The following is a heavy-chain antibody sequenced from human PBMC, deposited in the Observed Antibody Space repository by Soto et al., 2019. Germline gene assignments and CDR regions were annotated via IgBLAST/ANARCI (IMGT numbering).Heavy chain of an antibody. CDR3: VKGFWGDN. D-gene: IGHD3-16*01. V-gene: IGHV3-23*01. CDR1: GFAFNTFD. Sequence: EVQLLESGGGLVQPGGSLRLSCTGSGFAFNTFDMAWVRQAPGKGLEYVSGISGGGHINYADSVKGRFTISRDESRNTLYLQMNSLRVEATATYYCVKGFWGDNWGQGALVSVSS. CDR2: ISGGGHI. J-gene: IGHJ4*02.